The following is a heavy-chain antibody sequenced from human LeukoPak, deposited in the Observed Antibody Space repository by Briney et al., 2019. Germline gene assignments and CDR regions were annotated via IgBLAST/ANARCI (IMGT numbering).Heavy chain of an antibody. Sequence: GASLKLSCTASGGTFSGYTISSVRAAPGQGLEWMGRIIPIIGIATSAQKSQGSVTITADKSTSTGYMELSSLRPEDTPLYYCATSRDGYKLGEIRQDYWG. CDR2: IIPIIGIA. CDR3: ATSRDGYKLGEIRQDY. J-gene: IGHJ4*01. V-gene: IGHV1-69*02. D-gene: IGHD5-24*01. CDR1: GGTFSGYT.